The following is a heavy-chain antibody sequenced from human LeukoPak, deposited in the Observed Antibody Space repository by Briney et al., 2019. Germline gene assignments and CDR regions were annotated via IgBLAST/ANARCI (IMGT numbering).Heavy chain of an antibody. V-gene: IGHV4-59*12. CDR2: IYYSGST. CDR3: ASGLLNFDL. Sequence: ESGPGLVKPSETLSLTCTVSGGSISSYYWSWIRQPPGKGLEWIGYIYYSGSTYYNPSLKSRVTISVDTSKNQFSLKLSSVTAADTAVYYCASGLLNFDLWGRGTLVTVSS. CDR1: GGSISSYY. J-gene: IGHJ2*01.